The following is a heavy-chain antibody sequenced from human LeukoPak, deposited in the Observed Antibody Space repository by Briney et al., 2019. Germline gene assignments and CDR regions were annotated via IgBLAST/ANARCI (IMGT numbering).Heavy chain of an antibody. D-gene: IGHD6-13*01. V-gene: IGHV1-46*01. CDR2: INPSGGST. Sequence: GASVKVSCKASGDTFSDYTVSWVRQAPGQGLEWMGIINPSGGSTSYAQKFQGRVTMTRDTSTSTVYMELSSLRSEDTAVYYCARDLSAGQDFDYWGQGTLVTVSS. J-gene: IGHJ4*02. CDR1: GDTFSDYT. CDR3: ARDLSAGQDFDY.